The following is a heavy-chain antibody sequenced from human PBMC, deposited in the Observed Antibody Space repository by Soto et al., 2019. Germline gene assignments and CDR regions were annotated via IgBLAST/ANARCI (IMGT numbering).Heavy chain of an antibody. V-gene: IGHV4-39*01. CDR1: GGSISSSSYY. CDR3: ATKWEYYYGSGSKDFDY. CDR2: IYYSGST. Sequence: SETLSLTCTVSGGSISSSSYYWGWIRQPPGKGLEWIGSIYYSGSTYYNPSLKSRVTISVDTSKNQFSLKLSSVTAADTAVYYCATKWEYYYGSGSKDFDYWGQGTLVTVSS. D-gene: IGHD3-10*01. J-gene: IGHJ4*02.